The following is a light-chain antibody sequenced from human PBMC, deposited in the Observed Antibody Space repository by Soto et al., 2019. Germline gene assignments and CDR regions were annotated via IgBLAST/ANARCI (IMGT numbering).Light chain of an antibody. V-gene: IGKV3-20*01. J-gene: IGKJ4*01. CDR1: QNVIATY. CDR2: GAS. Sequence: EIVLTQSPGTLSLSPGERATLSCRASQNVIATYLAWYQQKAGQAPRLLIYGASSRATGIPDRFSGSGSGADFTLTISRLEPEDFAVYYCQQSYSTPLTFGGGTKVEIK. CDR3: QQSYSTPLT.